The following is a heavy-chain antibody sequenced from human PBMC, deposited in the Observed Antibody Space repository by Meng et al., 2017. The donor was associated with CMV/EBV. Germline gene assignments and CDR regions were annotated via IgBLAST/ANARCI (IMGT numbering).Heavy chain of an antibody. D-gene: IGHD2-8*02. J-gene: IGHJ6*02. Sequence: GGSLRLSCAASGFTFSDYYMSWIRQAPGKGLEWVSYISSSGSTIYYADSVKGRFTTSRDNAKNSLYLQMNSLRAEDTAVYYCAAELVADSYYYYGMDVWGQGTTVTVSS. V-gene: IGHV3-11*04. CDR3: AAELVADSYYYYGMDV. CDR2: ISSSGSTI. CDR1: GFTFSDYY.